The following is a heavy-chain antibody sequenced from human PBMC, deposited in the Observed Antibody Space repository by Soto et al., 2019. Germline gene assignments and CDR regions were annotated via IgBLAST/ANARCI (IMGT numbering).Heavy chain of an antibody. CDR2: IYHSGST. Sequence: PSETLSLTCAVSGYSISSDYYWGCIRQPPGKGLEWIGSIYHSGSTYYNPSLKSRVTISVDTSKNQFSPKLSSVTAADTAVYYCARVGASNWFDPWGQGTLVTVSS. CDR3: ARVGASNWFDP. D-gene: IGHD1-26*01. CDR1: GYSISSDYY. J-gene: IGHJ5*02. V-gene: IGHV4-38-2*01.